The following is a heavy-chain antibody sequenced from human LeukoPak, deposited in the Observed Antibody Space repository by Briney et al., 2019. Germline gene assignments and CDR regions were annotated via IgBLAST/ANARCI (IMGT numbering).Heavy chain of an antibody. D-gene: IGHD6-13*01. Sequence: SVKDSCKASGGTFSSYAISWVRQAPGQGLEWMGGIIPIFGTANYAQKFQGRVTITADESTSTAYMELSSLRSEDTAVYYCAFGEGAAAGTTRGYYFDYWGQGTLVTVSS. J-gene: IGHJ4*02. V-gene: IGHV1-69*01. CDR2: IIPIFGTA. CDR3: AFGEGAAAGTTRGYYFDY. CDR1: GGTFSSYA.